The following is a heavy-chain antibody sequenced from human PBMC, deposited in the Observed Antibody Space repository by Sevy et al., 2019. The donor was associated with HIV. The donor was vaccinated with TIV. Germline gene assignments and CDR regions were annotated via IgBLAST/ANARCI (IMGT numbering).Heavy chain of an antibody. D-gene: IGHD1-26*01. Sequence: GGSLRLSCAASGFTFSSYGMHWVRQAPGKGLEWMALIWYDGSQKYYADSVKGRFTISRDNSKNMLYLQMNSLRAEDTAVYYCAKGADISGHKHDNFDNWGQGSLVTVSS. V-gene: IGHV3-33*06. CDR1: GFTFSSYG. CDR2: IWYDGSQK. CDR3: AKGADISGHKHDNFDN. J-gene: IGHJ4*02.